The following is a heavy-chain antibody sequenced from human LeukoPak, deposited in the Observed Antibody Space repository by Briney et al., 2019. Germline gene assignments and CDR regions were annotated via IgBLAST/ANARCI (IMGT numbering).Heavy chain of an antibody. Sequence: GETLRLSCAASGFTFNTYVMNWVRQAPGKGLEWVANINQDGRNKYYVDSVKGRFTISRDSAKNTLYLQMNSLRAEDTAVYYCAKEYRGSYLGYWGQGTLVTVSS. CDR1: GFTFNTYV. D-gene: IGHD1-26*01. J-gene: IGHJ4*02. V-gene: IGHV3-7*01. CDR3: AKEYRGSYLGY. CDR2: INQDGRNK.